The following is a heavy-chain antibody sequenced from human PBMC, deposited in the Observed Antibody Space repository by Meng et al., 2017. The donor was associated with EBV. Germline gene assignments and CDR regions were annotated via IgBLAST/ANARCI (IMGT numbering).Heavy chain of an antibody. Sequence: QVQLVQSAAEVKKPGSSWKVSCKTSGGPFRYYAISWVRQAPGQGLEWLGGFLPRLGAPNYAQKFHGRVKITADESTSTHYMDLSSLRSEDTAIYYCASESGRGYTPDYWGQGTLVTVSS. J-gene: IGHJ4*02. D-gene: IGHD3-10*01. V-gene: IGHV1-69*01. CDR2: FLPRLGAP. CDR1: GGPFRYYA. CDR3: ASESGRGYTPDY.